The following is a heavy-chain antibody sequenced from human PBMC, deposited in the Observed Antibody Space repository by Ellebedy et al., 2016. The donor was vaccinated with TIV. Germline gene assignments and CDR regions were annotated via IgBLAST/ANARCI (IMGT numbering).Heavy chain of an antibody. Sequence: GESLKISCAASGFTFSSYWMHWVRQPPGKGLMWVSRIYTDGSRTMYADSVKGRFTISRDNSKNTLYLQMNSLRAEDTAVYYCATTPGGWFDPWGQGTLVTVSS. D-gene: IGHD4-23*01. J-gene: IGHJ5*02. V-gene: IGHV3-74*03. CDR1: GFTFSSYW. CDR2: IYTDGSRT. CDR3: ATTPGGWFDP.